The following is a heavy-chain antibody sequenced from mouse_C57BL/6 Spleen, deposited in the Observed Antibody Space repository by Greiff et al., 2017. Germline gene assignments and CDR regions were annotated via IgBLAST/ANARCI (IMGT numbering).Heavy chain of an antibody. CDR3: ARGAYDSGGAD. CDR2: IDPSDSET. J-gene: IGHJ3*01. D-gene: IGHD2-4*01. V-gene: IGHV1-52*01. Sequence: VQLQQPGAELVRPGSSVKLSCKASGYTFTSYWMHWVKQRPIQGLARIGNIDPSDSETHSNQQFKAKATLTVDKSSSPAYMQLSSLTSEGAAVYCGARGAYDSGGADGGQGTLVTVSA. CDR1: GYTFTSYW.